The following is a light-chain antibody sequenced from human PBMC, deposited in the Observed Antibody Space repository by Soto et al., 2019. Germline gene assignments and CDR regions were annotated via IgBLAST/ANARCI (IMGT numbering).Light chain of an antibody. V-gene: IGLV3-1*01. Sequence: SYELTQPPSVSVSPGQTATMTCSGDKLGGKYVCWYQQKPGQSPVLVIYDDSKRASGIPERFSGSNSGNTATLTISGTQAMDEADYYCQAWDSSVVFGGGTKLTVL. CDR3: QAWDSSVV. J-gene: IGLJ2*01. CDR1: KLGGKY. CDR2: DDS.